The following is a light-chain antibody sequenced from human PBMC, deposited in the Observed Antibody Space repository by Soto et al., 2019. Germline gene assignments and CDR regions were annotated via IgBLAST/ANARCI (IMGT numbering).Light chain of an antibody. V-gene: IGKV1-9*01. CDR3: QQINSSHLT. CDR1: QGINNH. Sequence: IQLTQSPSSLSASVGDRITITCRASQGINNHLAWYQQKPGKAPKLLIYVASTLQSGVPSRFSGSGSGTDFTLTINSLQPEDFETYYCQQINSSHLTFGGGSKVDIX. CDR2: VAS. J-gene: IGKJ4*01.